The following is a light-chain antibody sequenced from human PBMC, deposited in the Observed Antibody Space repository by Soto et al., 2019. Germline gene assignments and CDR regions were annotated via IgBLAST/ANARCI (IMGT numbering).Light chain of an antibody. Sequence: QSVLTQSPSASASLGASVKLTCTLSSGHSSYAIAWHQQQQEKGPRYLMKLDSDGSHTKGDAIPDRFSGSSSGAERYLTISSLQSEDEADYYCQIWGTGIHVVFGGGTKLTVL. CDR2: LDSDGSH. CDR1: SGHSSYA. V-gene: IGLV4-69*01. CDR3: QIWGTGIHVV. J-gene: IGLJ2*01.